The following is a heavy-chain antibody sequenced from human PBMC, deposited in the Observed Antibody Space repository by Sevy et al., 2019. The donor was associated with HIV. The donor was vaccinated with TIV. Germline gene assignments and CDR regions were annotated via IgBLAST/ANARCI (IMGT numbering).Heavy chain of an antibody. CDR2: ISAYNSNK. Sequence: ASVKVSCKAAGYSFGSYGISWVRQAPGQGLEWMGWISAYNSNKKYAQKFQDRVTMTTDTSRSTAYMELMSLRSDDTAVYFCARCLGGLRPWEYNWFDPWGQGTLVTVSS. CDR3: ARCLGGLRPWEYNWFDP. D-gene: IGHD3-10*01. V-gene: IGHV1-18*01. J-gene: IGHJ5*02. CDR1: GYSFGSYG.